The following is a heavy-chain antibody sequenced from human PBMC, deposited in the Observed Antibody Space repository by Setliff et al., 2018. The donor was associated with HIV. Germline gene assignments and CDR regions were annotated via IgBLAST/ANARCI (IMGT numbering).Heavy chain of an antibody. V-gene: IGHV3-9*01. CDR1: GFTFDDYA. CDR3: AKDIRHSGYDHFDY. Sequence: GGSLRLSCAASGFTFDDYAMHWVRQAPGKGLEWVSGISWNSGSIGYADSVKGRFTISRDNAKNSLYLQMNSLRAEDSALYYCAKDIRHSGYDHFDYWGQGTLVTVSS. J-gene: IGHJ4*02. CDR2: ISWNSGSI. D-gene: IGHD5-12*01.